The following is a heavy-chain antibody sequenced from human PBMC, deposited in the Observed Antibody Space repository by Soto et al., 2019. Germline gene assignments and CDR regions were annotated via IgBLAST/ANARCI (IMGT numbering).Heavy chain of an antibody. V-gene: IGHV4-34*01. CDR3: ARGRGCSGGGGYPHLGY. J-gene: IGHJ4*02. D-gene: IGHD2-15*01. CDR1: GGSFSGYY. Sequence: QVQLQQWGAGLLKPSETLSLTCAVYGGSFSGYYWSWIRQPPGKGLEWIGEINHSGSTNYNPSLKSRVTISVDXSXNXXSLKPSSVPAADTAVYYCARGRGCSGGGGYPHLGYWGQGTLVTVSS. CDR2: INHSGST.